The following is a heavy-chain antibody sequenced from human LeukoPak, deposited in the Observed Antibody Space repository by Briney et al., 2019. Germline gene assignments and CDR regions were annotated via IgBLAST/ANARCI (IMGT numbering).Heavy chain of an antibody. CDR3: AKTSHYDSSGYFDH. D-gene: IGHD3-22*01. V-gene: IGHV3-33*06. CDR1: GFTFGSYG. Sequence: GGSLRLSCAASGFTFGSYGIHWVRQAPGKGLEWVAAIWYDGSNQFYADSVKGRFTISRDNSKNTLFLEMNSLRVEDTAVYYCAKTSHYDSSGYFDHWGQGTLVTVSS. CDR2: IWYDGSNQ. J-gene: IGHJ4*02.